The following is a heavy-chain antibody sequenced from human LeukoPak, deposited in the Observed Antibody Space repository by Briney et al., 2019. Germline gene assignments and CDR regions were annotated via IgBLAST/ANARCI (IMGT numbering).Heavy chain of an antibody. V-gene: IGHV1-18*01. CDR1: GYTFTSYG. CDR3: ARAQGGYCSSTSCQFNWFDP. J-gene: IGHJ5*02. D-gene: IGHD2-2*01. CDR2: ISAYNGNT. Sequence: ASVKVSCKASGYTFTSYGVSWVRQAPGQGLEWMGWISAYNGNTNYAQKLQGRVTMTRDTSISTAYMELSRLRSDGTAVYYCARAQGGYCSSTSCQFNWFDPWGQGTLVTVSS.